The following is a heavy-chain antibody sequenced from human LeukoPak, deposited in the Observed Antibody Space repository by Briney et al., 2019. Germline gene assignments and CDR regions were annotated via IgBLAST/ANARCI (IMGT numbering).Heavy chain of an antibody. V-gene: IGHV3-23*01. CDR3: AAGVVVAATPFYFDY. CDR2: YSGSGGST. CDR1: VFTFISYA. Sequence: GGSLRLSCSAPVFTFISYAMSWVRRAPGKGLERVSAYSGSGGSTYYAGSVKGRFTISRDNSKNTLYLQMNSLRAEDTAVYYCAAGVVVAATPFYFDYWGQGTLVTVSS. J-gene: IGHJ4*02. D-gene: IGHD2-15*01.